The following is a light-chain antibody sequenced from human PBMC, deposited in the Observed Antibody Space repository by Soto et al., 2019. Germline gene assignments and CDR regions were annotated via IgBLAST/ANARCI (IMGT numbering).Light chain of an antibody. J-gene: IGKJ2*01. Sequence: EGVLTQSPGTLSLSPGEGATLSCRASHNISSTYLAWYQQKPGQAPRLHIYGASSRATGIPDRFSGSGSGTDFTLTVSRLEPEDFAVFYCQHYGSSMYTFCQGTRLDIK. CDR2: GAS. CDR1: HNISSTY. CDR3: QHYGSSMYT. V-gene: IGKV3-20*01.